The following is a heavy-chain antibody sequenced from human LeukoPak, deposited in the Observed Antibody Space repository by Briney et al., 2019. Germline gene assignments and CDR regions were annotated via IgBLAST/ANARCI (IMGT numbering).Heavy chain of an antibody. Sequence: PGGSLRLSCEASGFTFINYAMSWVRLAPGKGLEWVSGITGRGSGTKYADFVKGRFTISRDSDKNTLYLEMNSLRAEDTALYYCARDGEMATTIWGYYFDYWGQGTLVTVSS. J-gene: IGHJ4*02. CDR2: ITGRGSGT. V-gene: IGHV3-23*01. CDR3: ARDGEMATTIWGYYFDY. D-gene: IGHD5-24*01. CDR1: GFTFINYA.